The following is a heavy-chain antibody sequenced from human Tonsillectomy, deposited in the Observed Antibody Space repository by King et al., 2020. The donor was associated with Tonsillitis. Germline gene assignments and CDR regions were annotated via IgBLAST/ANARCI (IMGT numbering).Heavy chain of an antibody. J-gene: IGHJ4*02. V-gene: IGHV3-23*04. CDR3: AKKAMSYGGNSGPVDY. CDR1: GFTFRNYA. CDR2: ITGSDHRQ. D-gene: IGHD4-23*01. Sequence: VQLVESGGGLVQPGGSLRLSCAASGFTFRNYAMSWVRQAPGKGLEHVSAITGSDHRQYYADPVEGRFPISRDNSKSPLYLQMNSRGAEHTAVYFCAKKAMSYGGNSGPVDYWGQGNLVTVSS.